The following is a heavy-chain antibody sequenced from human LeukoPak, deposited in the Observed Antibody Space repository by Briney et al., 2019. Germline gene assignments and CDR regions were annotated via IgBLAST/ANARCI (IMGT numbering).Heavy chain of an antibody. CDR3: ARLRGYYDSSDH. D-gene: IGHD3-22*01. CDR1: GFSFSAYW. V-gene: IGHV3-74*01. CDR2: INSDGSSI. J-gene: IGHJ4*02. Sequence: PGESLRLSCAGSGFSFSAYWMHWVRQLPGKGLVWVSRINSDGSSISYADSVKGRFTISRDNAKNTLYLQMNSLRLEDTAVYYCARLRGYYDSSDHWGQGTLVTVS.